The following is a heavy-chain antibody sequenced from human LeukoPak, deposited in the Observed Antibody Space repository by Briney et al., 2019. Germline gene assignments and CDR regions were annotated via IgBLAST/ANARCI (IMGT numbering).Heavy chain of an antibody. D-gene: IGHD6-6*01. J-gene: IGHJ4*02. CDR3: ADQPPKQLAGGRPDY. CDR1: GFTFSSYA. V-gene: IGHV3-23*01. Sequence: GGSQRLSCAASGFTFSSYAMSWVRQAPEKGMEWVSAISGSGGSTYYADSVKGRFTISRDNSKNTLYLQMNSLRAEDTAVYYCADQPPKQLAGGRPDYWGQGTPVTVSS. CDR2: ISGSGGST.